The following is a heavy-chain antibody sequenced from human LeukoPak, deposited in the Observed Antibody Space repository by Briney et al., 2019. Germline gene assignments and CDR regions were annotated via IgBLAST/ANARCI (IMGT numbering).Heavy chain of an antibody. J-gene: IGHJ4*02. CDR1: GFTFSSFG. CDR2: IRYDGSNK. V-gene: IGHV3-30*02. Sequence: PGGSLRLSCAASGFTFSSFGMHWVRQAPGKGLEWVAFIRYDGSNKYYADSVKGRFTISRDNSKNTLYLQMNSLRAEDTAVYYCAKQSYSSSFGACPDWGQGTLVTVSS. D-gene: IGHD6-13*01. CDR3: AKQSYSSSFGACPD.